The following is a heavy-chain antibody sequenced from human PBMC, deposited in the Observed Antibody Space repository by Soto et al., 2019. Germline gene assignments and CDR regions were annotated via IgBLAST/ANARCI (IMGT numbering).Heavy chain of an antibody. CDR3: ARGPVSEWFGKTYYYYGMDV. J-gene: IGHJ6*02. CDR2: IYYSGST. D-gene: IGHD3-10*01. Sequence: SETLSLTCTVSGGSISSYYWSWIRQPPGKGLEWIGYIYYSGSTNYNPSLKSRVTISVDTSKNQFSLKLSSVTAADTAVYYCARGPVSEWFGKTYYYYGMDVWGQGTTVTVSS. V-gene: IGHV4-59*01. CDR1: GGSISSYY.